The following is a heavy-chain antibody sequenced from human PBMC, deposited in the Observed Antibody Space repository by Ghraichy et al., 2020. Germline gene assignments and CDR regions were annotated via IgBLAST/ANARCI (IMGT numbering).Heavy chain of an antibody. Sequence: GGSLRLSCAASGFTFSSYAMSWFRQAPGKGLEWVSAISGSGGSTYYADSVKGRFTISRDNSKNTLYLQLNSLRAEDTAVYYCAKETGSSSSPGYYVDYWGQGTMVTVSS. D-gene: IGHD6-6*01. V-gene: IGHV3-23*01. CDR1: GFTFSSYA. CDR2: ISGSGGST. CDR3: AKETGSSSSPGYYVDY. J-gene: IGHJ4*02.